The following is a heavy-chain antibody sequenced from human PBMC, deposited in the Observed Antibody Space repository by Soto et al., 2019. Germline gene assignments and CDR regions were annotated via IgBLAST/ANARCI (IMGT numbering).Heavy chain of an antibody. D-gene: IGHD7-27*01. J-gene: IGHJ3*02. CDR3: AREGAGDFRYAFDI. CDR1: GFTVSSNY. Sequence: GGSLRLSCAASGFTVSSNYMSWVRQAPGKGLEWVSVIYSGGSTYYADSVKGRFTISRDNSKNTLYLQMNSLRAEDTAVYYCAREGAGDFRYAFDIWGQGTMVPSPQ. CDR2: IYSGGST. V-gene: IGHV3-66*01.